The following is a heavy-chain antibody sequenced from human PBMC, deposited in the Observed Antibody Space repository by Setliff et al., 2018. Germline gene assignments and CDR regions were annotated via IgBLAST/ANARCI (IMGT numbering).Heavy chain of an antibody. D-gene: IGHD3-16*02. J-gene: IGHJ4*02. Sequence: ASETLSLTCAVYGGSFSTYYWIWIRQPPGKGLEWIGEINHSGSTYYNPSLKSRVTISVDTSKNQFSLKLSSVTAADTAVYYCARATMITFGGVIGSIDYWGQGTLVTVSS. CDR2: INHSGST. CDR1: GGSFSTYY. V-gene: IGHV4-34*09. CDR3: ARATMITFGGVIGSIDY.